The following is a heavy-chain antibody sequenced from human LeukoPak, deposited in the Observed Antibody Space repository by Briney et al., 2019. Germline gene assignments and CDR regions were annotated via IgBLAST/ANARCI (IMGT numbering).Heavy chain of an antibody. CDR2: IYYSGST. Sequence: SETLSLTCTVSGGSISSYYWSWIRQPPGKGLEWIGYIYYSGSTNYNPSLKSRVTISVDTSKNQFSLKLSSVTAADTAVYYCASSTTDHWYFDLWGRGTLVTVSS. D-gene: IGHD2-2*01. V-gene: IGHV4-59*01. J-gene: IGHJ2*01. CDR3: ASSTTDHWYFDL. CDR1: GGSISSYY.